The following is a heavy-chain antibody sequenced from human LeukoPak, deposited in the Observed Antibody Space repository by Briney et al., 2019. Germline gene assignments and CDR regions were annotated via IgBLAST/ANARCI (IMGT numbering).Heavy chain of an antibody. CDR3: ASLGPKDYFDY. Sequence: SETLSLTCAVYGGSFSGYYWSWIRQPRGRGLEWIGEINHSGSTNYNPSLKSRVTISVDTSKNQFSLKLSSVTAADTAVYYCASLGPKDYFDYWGQGTLVTVSS. CDR1: GGSFSGYY. V-gene: IGHV4-34*01. CDR2: INHSGST. J-gene: IGHJ4*02.